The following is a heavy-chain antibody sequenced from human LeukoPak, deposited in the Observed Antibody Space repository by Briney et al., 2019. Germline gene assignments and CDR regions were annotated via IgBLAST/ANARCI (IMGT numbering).Heavy chain of an antibody. V-gene: IGHV3-15*01. D-gene: IGHD5/OR15-5a*01. Sequence: GGSLRLSCAASGFTFSSNYMGWVRQAPRKGLGWVGRIKSKTDGGTTDYAAPVKGRFTISRDDSKNTLYLQMNSLKTEDTAVYYCTTGSRHPVAFDIWGQGTMVTVSS. CDR1: GFTFSSNY. CDR2: IKSKTDGGTT. CDR3: TTGSRHPVAFDI. J-gene: IGHJ3*02.